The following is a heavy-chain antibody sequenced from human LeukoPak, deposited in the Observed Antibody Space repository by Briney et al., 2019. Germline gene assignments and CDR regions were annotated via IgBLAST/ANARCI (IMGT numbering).Heavy chain of an antibody. V-gene: IGHV4-4*07. J-gene: IGHJ5*02. CDR1: GGSISSYY. CDR3: ARDRDYGSGSYYQKTAANWFDP. CDR2: IYTSGST. Sequence: PSETLSLTCTVSGGSISSYYWSWIRQPAGKGLEWIGRIYTSGSTNYNPSLKSRVTMSVDTSKNQFSLKLSSVTAADTAVYYCARDRDYGSGSYYQKTAANWFDPWGQGTLVTVSS. D-gene: IGHD3-10*01.